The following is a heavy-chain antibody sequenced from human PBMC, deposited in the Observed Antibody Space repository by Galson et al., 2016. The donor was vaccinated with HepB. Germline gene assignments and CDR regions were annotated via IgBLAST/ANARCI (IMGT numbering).Heavy chain of an antibody. Sequence: SLRLSCAASGFIFRNYALHWVRQAPGKGLEWVAIISYDGTSKYYADSVKGRFTISRDNSKNTLYLQMLSLRAEDTAFYFCARDRTYSNSSYQDYWGQGALVTDS. D-gene: IGHD6-13*01. CDR1: GFIFRNYA. CDR2: ISYDGTSK. J-gene: IGHJ4*02. V-gene: IGHV3-30*04. CDR3: ARDRTYSNSSYQDY.